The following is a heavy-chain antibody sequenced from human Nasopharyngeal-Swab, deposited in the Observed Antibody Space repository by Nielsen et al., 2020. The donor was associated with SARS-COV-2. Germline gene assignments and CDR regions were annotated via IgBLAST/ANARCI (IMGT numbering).Heavy chain of an antibody. CDR1: GIFVSGNY. J-gene: IGHJ3*01. CDR2: FYSGGST. D-gene: IGHD3-3*01. CDR3: ASPVFGVVSDAFDL. V-gene: IGHV3-53*01. Sequence: GESLKISCAASGIFVSGNYMNWVRQAPGMGLEWVSLFYSGGSTFYADSVKGRFTIARDNSKNTLYLQMNNLRPEDTAMYYCASPVFGVVSDAFDLWGQGTMVTVSS.